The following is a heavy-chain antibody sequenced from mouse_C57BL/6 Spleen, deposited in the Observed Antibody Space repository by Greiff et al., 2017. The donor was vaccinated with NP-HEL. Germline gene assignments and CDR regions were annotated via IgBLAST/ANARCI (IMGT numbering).Heavy chain of an antibody. Sequence: VQLQQSGAELARPGASVKLSCKASGYTFTSYGISWVKQRTGQGLEWIGAIYPRSGNTYYNEKFKGKATLTADKSSSTAYMELRSLTSEDAAVYFCARGGLYDGYYRAMDYWGQGTSVTVSS. V-gene: IGHV1-81*01. CDR2: IYPRSGNT. CDR3: ARGGLYDGYYRAMDY. D-gene: IGHD2-3*01. J-gene: IGHJ4*01. CDR1: GYTFTSYG.